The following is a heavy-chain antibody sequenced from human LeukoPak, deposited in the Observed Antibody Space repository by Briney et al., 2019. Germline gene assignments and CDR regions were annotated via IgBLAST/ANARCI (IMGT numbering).Heavy chain of an antibody. CDR2: IYYSGST. CDR1: GGSISSSRYY. V-gene: IGHV4-39*01. CDR3: ARRPGNAFDI. J-gene: IGHJ3*02. Sequence: SETLSLTCTVSGGSISSSRYYWGWIRQPPGKGLEWIGSIYYSGSTYYNPSLKSRVTIFVDTAKNQFSLKLSSVTAADTAVYYCARRPGNAFDIWGQGTMATVSS. D-gene: IGHD1-26*01.